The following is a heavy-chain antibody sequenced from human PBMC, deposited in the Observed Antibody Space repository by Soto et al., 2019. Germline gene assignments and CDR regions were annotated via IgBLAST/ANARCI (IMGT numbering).Heavy chain of an antibody. CDR2: ISWDGGST. J-gene: IGHJ5*02. CDR1: GFTFDDYT. V-gene: IGHV3-43*01. D-gene: IGHD3-22*01. Sequence: GGSLRLSCAASGFTFDDYTMHWVRQAPGKGLEWVSLISWDGGSTYYADSVKGRFTISRDNSKNSLYLQMNSLRTEDTALYYCAKGSDSSGYCGNWFDPWGQGTLVTVSS. CDR3: AKGSDSSGYCGNWFDP.